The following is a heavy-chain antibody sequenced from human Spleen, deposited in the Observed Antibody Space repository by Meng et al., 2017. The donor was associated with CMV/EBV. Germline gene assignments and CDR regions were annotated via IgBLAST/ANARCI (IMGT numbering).Heavy chain of an antibody. CDR3: ARGLGGGSNDY. Sequence: GGSLRLSCAASGFTFSNFGMHWVRQAPGQGLEWVGWIGTYNGKKNYAQKFQGRATMTTDTFTSTGYMELRSLRSDDTAVYYCARGLGGGSNDYWGQGTLDTVSS. D-gene: IGHD1-26*01. J-gene: IGHJ4*02. CDR1: GFTFSNFG. CDR2: IGTYNGKK. V-gene: IGHV1-18*01.